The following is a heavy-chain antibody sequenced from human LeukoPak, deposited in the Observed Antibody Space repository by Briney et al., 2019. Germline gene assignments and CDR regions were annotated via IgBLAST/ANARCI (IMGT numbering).Heavy chain of an antibody. V-gene: IGHV3-21*05. CDR2: ISSSSSYI. CDR3: AKARSHSGYEPFDD. CDR1: GFTFSSYT. D-gene: IGHD5-12*01. Sequence: GGSLRLSCAASGFTFSSYTMNWVRQAPGKGLEWVSYISSSSSYIYYADSVKGRFTISRDNSKNTLYLQMNSLRPEDTAIYYCAKARSHSGYEPFDDWGQGTLVTVSS. J-gene: IGHJ4*02.